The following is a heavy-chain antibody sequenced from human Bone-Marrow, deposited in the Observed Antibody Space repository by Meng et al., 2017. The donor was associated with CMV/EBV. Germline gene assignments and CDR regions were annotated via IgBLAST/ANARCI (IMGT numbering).Heavy chain of an antibody. CDR3: ARTPPAAIGWYFDL. Sequence: ASGFTSSNDYMSWIRQAPGKGLEWVSYMSSSGSTIWYADSAQGRFTISRDNAKNSLYLQMNSLSAEDTAVYYCARTPPAAIGWYFDLWGRGTLVTVSS. CDR2: MSSSGSTI. D-gene: IGHD2-2*01. CDR1: GFTSSNDY. V-gene: IGHV3-11*01. J-gene: IGHJ2*01.